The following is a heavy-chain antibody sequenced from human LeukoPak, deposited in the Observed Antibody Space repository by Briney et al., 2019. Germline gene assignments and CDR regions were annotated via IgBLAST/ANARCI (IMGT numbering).Heavy chain of an antibody. Sequence: PGGSLRLSCAASGFTFSSYFWMHWVRQAPGKGLVWVSRIKSNGSSSTYADSVKGRFTISRDNAKNTLYLQMNSLRAEDTAVYLCARGLTGSTPYYFDYWGQGTLVTVSS. J-gene: IGHJ4*02. CDR3: ARGLTGSTPYYFDY. CDR1: GFTFSSYFW. D-gene: IGHD2-15*01. CDR2: IKSNGSSS. V-gene: IGHV3-74*01.